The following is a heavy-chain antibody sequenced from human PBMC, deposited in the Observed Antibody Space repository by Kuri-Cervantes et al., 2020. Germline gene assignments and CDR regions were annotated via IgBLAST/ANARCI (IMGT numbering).Heavy chain of an antibody. J-gene: IGHJ5*02. Sequence: GGSLRLSCAASGFTFSDHYMDWVRQAPGKGLEWVAVISYDGSNKYYADSVKGRFTISRDNSKNTLYLQMNSLRAEDTAVYYCARELDYYDSSGYLEGRWFDPWGQGTLVTVSS. CDR2: ISYDGSNK. V-gene: IGHV3-30-3*01. CDR1: GFTFSDHY. D-gene: IGHD3-22*01. CDR3: ARELDYYDSSGYLEGRWFDP.